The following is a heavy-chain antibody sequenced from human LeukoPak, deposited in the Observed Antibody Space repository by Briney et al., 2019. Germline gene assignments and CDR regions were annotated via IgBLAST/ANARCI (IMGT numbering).Heavy chain of an antibody. CDR2: INHSGST. CDR1: GGSFSGYY. Sequence: PSETLSLTCAVYGGSFSGYYWSWIRQPPGKGLEWIGEINHSGSTNYNLSLKSRVTISVDTSKNQFSLKLSSVTAADTAVYYCAVLSSSVDIWGQGTMVTVSS. CDR3: AVLSSSVDI. V-gene: IGHV4-34*01. D-gene: IGHD6-6*01. J-gene: IGHJ3*02.